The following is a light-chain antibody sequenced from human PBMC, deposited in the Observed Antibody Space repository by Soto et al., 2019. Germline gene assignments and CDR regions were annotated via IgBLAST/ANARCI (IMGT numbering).Light chain of an antibody. V-gene: IGKV1-17*01. CDR2: AAS. CDR3: QQYNSYWT. Sequence: DIQMTQSPSSLSASVGDRVTITCRASQDIGNDLAWYQQKPGNAPKRLIYAASSLQSGVPSRFSGSGSGTEFTLTISSLQPDDFATYYCQQYNSYWTFGQGTKVDIK. J-gene: IGKJ1*01. CDR1: QDIGND.